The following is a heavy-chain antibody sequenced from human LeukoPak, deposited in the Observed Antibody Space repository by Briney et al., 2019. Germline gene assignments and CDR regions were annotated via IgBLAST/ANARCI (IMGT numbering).Heavy chain of an antibody. Sequence: SETLSLTCAVYGGSFSGYYWSWTRQPPGKGLEWIGEINHSGSTNYNPSLKSRVTISVDTSKNQFSLKLSSVTAADTAVYYCARDRVDTAYDTWGQGTLVTVSS. J-gene: IGHJ5*02. V-gene: IGHV4-34*01. CDR2: INHSGST. CDR1: GGSFSGYY. D-gene: IGHD5-18*01. CDR3: ARDRVDTAYDT.